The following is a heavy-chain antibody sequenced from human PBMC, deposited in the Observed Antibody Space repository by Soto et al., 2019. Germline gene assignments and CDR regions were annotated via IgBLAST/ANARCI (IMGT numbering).Heavy chain of an antibody. Sequence: SETLSLTCAVSGGSFSGYYWSWIRQPPGKGLEWIGEINHSGSTNYNPSLKSRVTISVDTSKNQFSLKLSSVTAADTAVYYCARVSGIYYYGMDVWGQGTTVTVSS. CDR2: INHSGST. J-gene: IGHJ6*02. CDR3: ARVSGIYYYGMDV. D-gene: IGHD3-10*01. V-gene: IGHV4-34*01. CDR1: GGSFSGYY.